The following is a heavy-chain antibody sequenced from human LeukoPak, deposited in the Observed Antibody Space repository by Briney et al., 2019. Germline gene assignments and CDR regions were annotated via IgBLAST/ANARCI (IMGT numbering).Heavy chain of an antibody. CDR1: GASMSTYY. CDR3: ARDQTKLGANDNWIAP. J-gene: IGHJ5*02. Sequence: SETLSLTCTVSGASMSTYYWSWIRQPAGKGLEWIGRIYTSGSTSYNPSLESRVTMSVDTSKNQLSLKLTSVTAADTAVYFCARDQTKLGANDNWIAPWGQGTLVTVSS. D-gene: IGHD1-26*01. V-gene: IGHV4-4*07. CDR2: IYTSGST.